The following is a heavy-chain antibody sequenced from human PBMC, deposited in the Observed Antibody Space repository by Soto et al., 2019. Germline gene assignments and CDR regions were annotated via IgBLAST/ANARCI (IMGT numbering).Heavy chain of an antibody. D-gene: IGHD6-13*01. CDR2: IVSSSAYT. Sequence: PGGSLRLSCAASGFTFSDYYMSWIRQAPGKGLEWVSYIVSSSAYTNYADSVKGRFTISRDNAKNSLYLEMNSLRAEDTAVYYCARLMASSWYMGGYLDYWGQGTLVTVSS. J-gene: IGHJ4*02. CDR3: ARLMASSWYMGGYLDY. CDR1: GFTFSDYY. V-gene: IGHV3-11*06.